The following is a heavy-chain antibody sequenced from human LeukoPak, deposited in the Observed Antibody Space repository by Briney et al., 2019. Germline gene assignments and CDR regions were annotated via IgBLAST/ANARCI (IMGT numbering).Heavy chain of an antibody. Sequence: GASVKVSCKASGYTFTGYYMHWVRQAPGQGLEWMGWINPNSGGTNYAQKFQGRVTMTRDTSISTAYMELSRLRSDDTAVYYCARIPRASSSSWPFFDYWGQGTLVTVSS. CDR1: GYTFTGYY. J-gene: IGHJ4*02. V-gene: IGHV1-2*02. CDR2: INPNSGGT. D-gene: IGHD6-13*01. CDR3: ARIPRASSSSWPFFDY.